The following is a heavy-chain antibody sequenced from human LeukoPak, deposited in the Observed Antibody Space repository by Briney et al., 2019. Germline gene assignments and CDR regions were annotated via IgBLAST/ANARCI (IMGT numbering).Heavy chain of an antibody. CDR1: GGSISSYY. CDR2: IYYSGST. D-gene: IGHD3-22*01. CDR3: ARLPWITMIRNYYGMDV. J-gene: IGHJ6*02. Sequence: SETLSLTCTVSGGSISSYYWSWIRQPPGKGLEWIGYIYYSGSTNYNPSLKSRVTISVDTSKNQFSLKLSSVTAADTAVYYCARLPWITMIRNYYGMDVWGQETTVTVSS. V-gene: IGHV4-59*08.